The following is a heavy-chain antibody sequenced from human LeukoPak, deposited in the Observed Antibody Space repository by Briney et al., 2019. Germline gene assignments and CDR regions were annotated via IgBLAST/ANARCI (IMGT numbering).Heavy chain of an antibody. V-gene: IGHV3-64*01. CDR2: ISSNGRRT. J-gene: IGHJ4*02. CDR1: GFTFSSYS. Sequence: GGSLRLSCAASGFTFSSYSMHWVRQAPGKGLEFASAISSNGRRTYYANSVKGRFTISRDISKNTLYLQMGSLRAEDMAVYYCARVDYGSGCDSWGQGTLVTVSS. D-gene: IGHD6-19*01. CDR3: ARVDYGSGCDS.